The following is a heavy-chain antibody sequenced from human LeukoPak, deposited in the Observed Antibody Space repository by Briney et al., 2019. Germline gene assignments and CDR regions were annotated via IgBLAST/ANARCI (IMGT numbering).Heavy chain of an antibody. Sequence: SETLSLTCTVSGGSISGHYWTWIRQPPGKGLEWIGQIHYSGKADYNPSLKTRIDISVDMSMNQMSLKVNSVTAADTAVYYCARFGVDYDMDVWGQGTAVTVS. CDR3: ARFGVDYDMDV. V-gene: IGHV4-59*11. CDR1: GGSISGHY. D-gene: IGHD3-16*01. CDR2: IHYSGKA. J-gene: IGHJ6*02.